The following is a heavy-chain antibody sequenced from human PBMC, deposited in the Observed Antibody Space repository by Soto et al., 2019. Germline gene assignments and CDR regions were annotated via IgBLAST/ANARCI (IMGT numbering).Heavy chain of an antibody. Sequence: EVQLVESGGGLVQPGGSLRLSCAASGITFRSSVMRWVRQAPGRGREWVASVNEDGSRTYYVDSVRGRFTISRDNAKNSLHLQMNRLRAEDPAVYYCPKAKGAYIDYWGQGTLVTVSS. D-gene: IGHD3-16*01. V-gene: IGHV3-7*01. J-gene: IGHJ4*02. CDR3: PKAKGAYIDY. CDR2: VNEDGSRT. CDR1: GITFRSSV.